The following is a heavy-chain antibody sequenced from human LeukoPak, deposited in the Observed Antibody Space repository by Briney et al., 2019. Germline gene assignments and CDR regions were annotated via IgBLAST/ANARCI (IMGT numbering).Heavy chain of an antibody. D-gene: IGHD4-17*01. V-gene: IGHV4-61*02. J-gene: IGHJ4*02. Sequence: SQTLSLTCTVSGGSISSGSYYWSWIRQPAGKGLEWIGRIYTSGSTNYNPSLKSRVTISVDTSKNQFSLKLSSVTAADTAVYYCARDRDGDYGSPYYFDYWGQGTLVTVSS. CDR1: GGSISSGSYY. CDR2: IYTSGST. CDR3: ARDRDGDYGSPYYFDY.